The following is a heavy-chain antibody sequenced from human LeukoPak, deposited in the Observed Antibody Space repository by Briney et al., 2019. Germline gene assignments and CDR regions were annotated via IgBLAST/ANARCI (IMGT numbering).Heavy chain of an antibody. V-gene: IGHV3-74*01. J-gene: IGHJ4*02. CDR2: INSDGSFT. Sequence: GGSPRLSCAAPGFTFSRYWMHWVRHALWPVRVWGSRINSDGSFTTYVDSVEGRFTISRDNAKNTLYLQMNSLRADDTAVYYCARDPNYDSSGYPFDYWGQGTLVTVSS. CDR3: ARDPNYDSSGYPFDY. D-gene: IGHD3-22*01. CDR1: GFTFSRYW.